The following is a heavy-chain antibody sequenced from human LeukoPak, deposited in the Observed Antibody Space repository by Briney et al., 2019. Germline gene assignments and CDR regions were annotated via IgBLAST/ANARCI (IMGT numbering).Heavy chain of an antibody. D-gene: IGHD6-13*01. CDR3: ARSSSISAALDY. J-gene: IGHJ4*02. CDR2: IYYSGST. CDR1: GGSISSYY. V-gene: IGHV4-59*01. Sequence: PSETLSLTCTVSGGSISSYYWSWIRQPPGKGLEWVGYIYYSGSTSYNPSLKSRVTISGDTSKNQFSLKLSSVTAADTAVYYCARSSSISAALDYWGQGTVVTVSS.